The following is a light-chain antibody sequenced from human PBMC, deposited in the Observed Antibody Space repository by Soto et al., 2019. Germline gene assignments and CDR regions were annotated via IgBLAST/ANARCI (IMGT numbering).Light chain of an antibody. Sequence: QSALTQPASVSGSPGQSITISCTGTSSDVGGDKYVSWYQQHPGKAPKLMIYEVNNRPSGVSNRFSGSKSGNTASLTISGLQAEDEADYYCNSYRRTYTVFGGGTKLTVL. J-gene: IGLJ3*02. CDR1: SSDVGGDKY. CDR2: EVN. V-gene: IGLV2-14*01. CDR3: NSYRRTYTV.